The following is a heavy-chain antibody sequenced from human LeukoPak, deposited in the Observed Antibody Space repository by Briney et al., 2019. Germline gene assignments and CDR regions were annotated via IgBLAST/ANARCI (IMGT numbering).Heavy chain of an antibody. Sequence: GGSLRLSCAASGFTFSNYWMHWVRHAPGKGLVWVSRINSDGSITSYADSVKGRFTISRDNAKNTLCLQMNSLRAEDTAVYYCARDEYYYDSSGYFDAFDIWGQGTMVTVSS. CDR1: GFTFSNYW. J-gene: IGHJ3*02. CDR3: ARDEYYYDSSGYFDAFDI. D-gene: IGHD3-22*01. CDR2: INSDGSIT. V-gene: IGHV3-74*01.